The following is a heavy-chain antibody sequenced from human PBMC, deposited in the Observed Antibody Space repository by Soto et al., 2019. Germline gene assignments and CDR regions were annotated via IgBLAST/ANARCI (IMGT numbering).Heavy chain of an antibody. V-gene: IGHV3-53*01. Sequence: PGGSLRLSCAASGFTVSSNYMSWVRQAPGKGLEWVSVIYSGGSTYYADSVKGRFTISRDNSKNTLYLQMNSLRAEDTAEYYCARTHDYSNPWFHPGGQGTLVTVSS. CDR2: IYSGGST. D-gene: IGHD4-4*01. CDR3: ARTHDYSNPWFHP. CDR1: GFTVSSNY. J-gene: IGHJ5*02.